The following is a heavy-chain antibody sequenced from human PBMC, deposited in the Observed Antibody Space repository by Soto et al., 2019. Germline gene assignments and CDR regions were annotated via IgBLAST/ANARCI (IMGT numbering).Heavy chain of an antibody. CDR2: INHSGST. J-gene: IGHJ4*02. D-gene: IGHD3-3*01. CDR1: GGSFSGYD. CDR3: ARGHWDFWSLGWTFDY. Sequence: XATLSLTCAVYGGSFSGYDWSWIRQPPGKGLEWIGEINHSGSTNYNPSLKSRVTISVDTSKNQFSLKLSSVTAADTAVYYCARGHWDFWSLGWTFDYWGQGTLVTVYS. V-gene: IGHV4-34*01.